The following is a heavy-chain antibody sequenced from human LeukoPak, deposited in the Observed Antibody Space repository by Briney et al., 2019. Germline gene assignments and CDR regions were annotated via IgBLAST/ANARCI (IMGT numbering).Heavy chain of an antibody. J-gene: IGHJ4*02. CDR3: ARGRYSGSYLLDY. Sequence: ETLSLTCAVYGGSFSGYYWSWVRQGPGKGLEWVSSISSSSTYKYYAGSVKGRFTISRDNAKNSLYLQMNSLRAEDTALYYCARGRYSGSYLLDYWGQGTLVTVSS. CDR2: ISSSSTYK. CDR1: GGSFSGYY. V-gene: IGHV3-21*01. D-gene: IGHD1-26*01.